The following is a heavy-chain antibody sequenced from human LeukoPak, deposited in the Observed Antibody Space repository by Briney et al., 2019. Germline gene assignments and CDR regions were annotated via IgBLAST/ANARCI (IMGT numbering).Heavy chain of an antibody. Sequence: SVKVSCKASGGTFSSYAISWVRQAPGQGLELMGGIIPIFGTANYAQKFQGRVTITTDESTSTAYMELSSLRSEDTAVYYCARYATVKYYYYMDVWGKGTTVTVSS. V-gene: IGHV1-69*05. CDR3: ARYATVKYYYYMDV. J-gene: IGHJ6*03. D-gene: IGHD4-11*01. CDR2: IIPIFGTA. CDR1: GGTFSSYA.